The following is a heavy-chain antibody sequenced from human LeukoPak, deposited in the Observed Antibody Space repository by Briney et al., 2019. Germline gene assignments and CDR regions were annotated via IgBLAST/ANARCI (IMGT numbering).Heavy chain of an antibody. D-gene: IGHD4-17*01. V-gene: IGHV4-59*01. CDR3: ARDRQNDYGDYVYFDY. CDR1: GGSISSYY. CDR2: IYYSGGT. Sequence: SETLSLTCTVSGGSISSYYWSWIRQPPGKGLEWIGYIYYSGGTNYNPSLKSRVTISVDTSKNQFSLKLSSVTAADTAVYYCARDRQNDYGDYVYFDYWGQGTLVTVSS. J-gene: IGHJ4*01.